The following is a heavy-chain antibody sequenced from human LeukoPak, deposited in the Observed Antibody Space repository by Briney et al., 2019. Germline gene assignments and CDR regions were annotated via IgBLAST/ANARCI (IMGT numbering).Heavy chain of an antibody. J-gene: IGHJ3*02. Sequence: GESLKISCKGSGYSFTSYWIGWVRQMPGKGLEWMGIIYPGDSDTRYSPSFQGQVTISADKSTSTAYLQWSSLKASDTAMYYCARQRATRRGAFDIWGQGTMVTVSS. D-gene: IGHD2-2*01. CDR1: GYSFTSYW. CDR2: IYPGDSDT. CDR3: ARQRATRRGAFDI. V-gene: IGHV5-51*01.